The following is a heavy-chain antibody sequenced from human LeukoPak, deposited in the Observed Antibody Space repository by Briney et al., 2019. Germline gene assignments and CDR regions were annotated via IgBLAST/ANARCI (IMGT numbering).Heavy chain of an antibody. D-gene: IGHD5-24*01. Sequence: SGGSLRLSCAASGFSSSSYAMSWVRQAPGEGLEWVSAISGSGGSTYYAESVKGRFNISRDNTKNTLYVQMNSLTAEDTAVYYCAKEGGYGDGYTKRDYFDYWGQGTLVTVSS. CDR1: GFSSSSYA. CDR2: ISGSGGST. J-gene: IGHJ4*02. CDR3: AKEGGYGDGYTKRDYFDY. V-gene: IGHV3-23*01.